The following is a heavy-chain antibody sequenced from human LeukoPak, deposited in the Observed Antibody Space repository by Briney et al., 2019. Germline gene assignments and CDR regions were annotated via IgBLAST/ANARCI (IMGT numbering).Heavy chain of an antibody. CDR2: ISGSGGST. V-gene: IGHV3-23*01. D-gene: IGHD3-3*02. Sequence: GGSLRLSCAASGFTFSDYWIHWVRQAPGKGLEWVSAISGSGGSTYYADSVKGRFTISRDNSKNTLYLQMNSLRAEDTAVYYCAKDPFSESDLDYWGQGTLVTVSS. J-gene: IGHJ4*02. CDR3: AKDPFSESDLDY. CDR1: GFTFSDYW.